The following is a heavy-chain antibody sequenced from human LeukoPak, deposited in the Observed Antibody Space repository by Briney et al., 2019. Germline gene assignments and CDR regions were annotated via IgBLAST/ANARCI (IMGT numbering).Heavy chain of an antibody. D-gene: IGHD6-13*01. V-gene: IGHV5-51*01. CDR3: ARNHSSSWYTGEY. J-gene: IGHJ4*02. CDR1: GYSFTSYW. Sequence: GESLKISCKGSGYSFTSYWIGWVRQMPGKGLEWMGIINPGDSDTRYSPSFQGQVTISADKSISTAYLQWSSLKASDTAMYYCARNHSSSWYTGEYWGQGTLVTVSS. CDR2: INPGDSDT.